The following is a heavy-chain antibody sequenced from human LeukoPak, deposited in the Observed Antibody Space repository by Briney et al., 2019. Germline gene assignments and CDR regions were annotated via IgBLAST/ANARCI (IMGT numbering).Heavy chain of an antibody. CDR2: ISNEGSHK. J-gene: IGHJ6*03. CDR1: GFTLSSYA. Sequence: GGSLRLSRAASGFTLSSYAMHWVRQAPGKGLEWVAVISNEGSHKDYLESVKGRFIISRDNSKNTLSLQMNSLRPEDTALYYCARQAGALSYYYNYMDVWGNGTTVTVSS. CDR3: ARQAGALSYYYNYMDV. V-gene: IGHV3-30*01.